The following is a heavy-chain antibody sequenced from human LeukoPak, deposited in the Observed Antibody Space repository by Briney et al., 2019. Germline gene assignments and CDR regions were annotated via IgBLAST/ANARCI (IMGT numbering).Heavy chain of an antibody. V-gene: IGHV3-7*03. J-gene: IGHJ6*02. CDR2: INHNGNVS. CDR3: ARGGGLDV. D-gene: IGHD3-16*01. Sequence: GGSLRLSCAASGFTFSSYWMNWARQAPGKGLEWVASINHNGNVSYYVDSVKGRFTISRDNAKNSLYLQMSNLRAEDTAVYFCARGGGLDVWGQGATVTVSS. CDR1: GFTFSSYW.